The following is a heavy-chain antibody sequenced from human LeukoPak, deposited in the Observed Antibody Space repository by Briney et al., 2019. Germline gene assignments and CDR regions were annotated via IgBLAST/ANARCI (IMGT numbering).Heavy chain of an antibody. CDR1: GGSISSYY. Sequence: SETLSLTCTVSGGSISSYYWSWIRQPPGKGLEWIGYIYTSGSTNYNPSLKSRVTISVDTSKNQLSLKLSSVTAADTAVYYCARHVPHYDFWSGYYPDNWFDPWGQGTLVTVSS. V-gene: IGHV4-4*09. D-gene: IGHD3-3*01. CDR2: IYTSGST. J-gene: IGHJ5*02. CDR3: ARHVPHYDFWSGYYPDNWFDP.